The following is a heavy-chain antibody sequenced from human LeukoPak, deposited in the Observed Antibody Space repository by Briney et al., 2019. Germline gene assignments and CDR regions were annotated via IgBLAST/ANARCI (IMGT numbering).Heavy chain of an antibody. J-gene: IGHJ3*02. D-gene: IGHD4-23*01. V-gene: IGHV3-21*01. Sequence: GGSLRLSCAASRFTFSSYSMNWVRQAPGKGLEWVSSISSSSSYIYYADSVKGRFTISRDNAKNSLYLQMNSLRAEDTAVYYCARVRWESAHDAFDIWGQGTMVTVSS. CDR1: RFTFSSYS. CDR2: ISSSSSYI. CDR3: ARVRWESAHDAFDI.